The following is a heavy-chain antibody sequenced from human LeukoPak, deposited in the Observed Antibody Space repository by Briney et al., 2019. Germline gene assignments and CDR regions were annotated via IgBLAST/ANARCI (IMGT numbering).Heavy chain of an antibody. V-gene: IGHV1-8*03. CDR2: MNPNSGNT. J-gene: IGHJ6*03. Sequence: GASVKVSCKASGGTFSSYAISWVRQATGQGLEWMGWMNPNSGNTGYAQKFQGRVTITRNTSISTAYMELSSLRSEDTAVYYCARGLVGVNMDVWGKGTTVTVSS. CDR1: GGTFSSYA. CDR3: ARGLVGVNMDV. D-gene: IGHD3-3*01.